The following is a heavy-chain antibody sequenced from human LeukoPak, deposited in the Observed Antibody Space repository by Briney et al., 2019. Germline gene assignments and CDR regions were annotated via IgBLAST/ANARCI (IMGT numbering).Heavy chain of an antibody. D-gene: IGHD1-20*01. Sequence: GGSLRLSCAASGFTLSSYDMHWVRQATGKGLEWVSAIGTAGDTYYPGSVKGRFTISRENAKNSLYLQMNSLRAGDTAVYYCARVNCNDASRHYYYYMDVWGKGTTVAVSS. V-gene: IGHV3-13*01. J-gene: IGHJ6*03. CDR3: ARVNCNDASRHYYYYMDV. CDR1: GFTLSSYD. CDR2: IGTAGDT.